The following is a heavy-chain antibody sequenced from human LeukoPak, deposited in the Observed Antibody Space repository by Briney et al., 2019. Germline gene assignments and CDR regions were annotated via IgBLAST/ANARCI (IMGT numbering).Heavy chain of an antibody. J-gene: IGHJ4*02. V-gene: IGHV4-38-2*02. D-gene: IGHD6-19*01. CDR3: AKSLYSSKDYFDY. Sequence: PSETLSLTCTVSGYSISSGYYWGWIRQPPGKGLEWIGSIYHSGSTYYNPSLKSRVTISVDTSKNQLSLKLSSVTAADTAVYYCAKSLYSSKDYFDYWGQGTLVTVSS. CDR2: IYHSGST. CDR1: GYSISSGYY.